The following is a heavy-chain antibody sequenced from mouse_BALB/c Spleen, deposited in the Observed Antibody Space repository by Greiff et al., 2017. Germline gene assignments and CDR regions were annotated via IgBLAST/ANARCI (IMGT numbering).Heavy chain of an antibody. J-gene: IGHJ3*01. D-gene: IGHD1-2*01. CDR3: ARDPSHYYGGWFAY. CDR2: ISDGGSYT. V-gene: IGHV5-4*02. Sequence: EVQGVESGGGLVKPGGSLKLSCAASGFTFSDYYMYWVRQTPEKRLEWVATISDGGSYTYYPDSVKGRFTISRDNAKNNLYLQMSSLKSEDTAMYYCARDPSHYYGGWFAYWGQGTLVTVSA. CDR1: GFTFSDYY.